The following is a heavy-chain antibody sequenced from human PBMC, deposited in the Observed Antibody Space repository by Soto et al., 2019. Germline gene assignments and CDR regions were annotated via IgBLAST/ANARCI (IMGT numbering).Heavy chain of an antibody. CDR2: IYYSGST. CDR1: CGSISSYY. D-gene: IGHD1-26*01. Sequence: PSETLSLTCTVSCGSISSYYWSWIRQPPGKGLEWIGYIYYSGSTNYNPSLKSRVTISVDTSKNQFSLKLSSVTAADTAVYYCARDRRPRVGGDYGMDVWGQGTTVTVSS. J-gene: IGHJ6*02. CDR3: ARDRRPRVGGDYGMDV. V-gene: IGHV4-59*01.